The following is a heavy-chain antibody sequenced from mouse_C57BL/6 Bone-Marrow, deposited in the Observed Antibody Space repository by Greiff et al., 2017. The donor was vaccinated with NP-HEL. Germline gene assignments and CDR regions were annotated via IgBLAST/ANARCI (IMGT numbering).Heavy chain of an antibody. Sequence: QVQLQQSGAELAKPGASVKLSCKASGYTFTSYWLPWVKPRPGQGLEWIGYINPSRGYPKSNQKFKDKASLTADKYSSTAYMQLSSLTYEDSAVYYCALWLYYFNDWGQGTTLTVSS. CDR1: GYTFTSYW. J-gene: IGHJ2*01. D-gene: IGHD1-1*02. V-gene: IGHV1-7*01. CDR2: INPSRGYP. CDR3: ALWLYYFND.